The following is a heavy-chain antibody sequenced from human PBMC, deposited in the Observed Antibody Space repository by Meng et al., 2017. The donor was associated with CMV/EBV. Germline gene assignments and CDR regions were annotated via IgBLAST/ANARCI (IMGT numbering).Heavy chain of an antibody. CDR2: IRYDGSNK. V-gene: IGHV3-30*02. J-gene: IGHJ4*02. D-gene: IGHD6-19*01. Sequence: GESLKISCAASGFTFSSYGMHWVRQAPGKGLEWVAFIRYDGSNKYYADSVKGRFTISRDNSKNTLYLQMNSLRAEDTAVYYCAKDYWLGWYAEYYFDCWGQGTLVTVSS. CDR3: AKDYWLGWYAEYYFDC. CDR1: GFTFSSYG.